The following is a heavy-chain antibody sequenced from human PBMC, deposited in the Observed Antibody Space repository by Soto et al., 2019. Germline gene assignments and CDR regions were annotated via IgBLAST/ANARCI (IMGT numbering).Heavy chain of an antibody. CDR3: ARDRDIVVVPAAISNYYYGMDV. J-gene: IGHJ6*02. D-gene: IGHD2-2*02. Sequence: QVQLVQSGAEVKKPGASVKVSCKASGYTFTSYGISWVRQAPGQGLEWMGWISAYNGNTNYAQKHQGRITMTTDTATSTAYMELRSLSSDDTAVYYCARDRDIVVVPAAISNYYYGMDVWGQGTTVTVSS. V-gene: IGHV1-18*04. CDR1: GYTFTSYG. CDR2: ISAYNGNT.